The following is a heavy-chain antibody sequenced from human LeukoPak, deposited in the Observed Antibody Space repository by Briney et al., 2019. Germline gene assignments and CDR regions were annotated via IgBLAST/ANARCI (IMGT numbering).Heavy chain of an antibody. CDR2: IKSKTDGGTT. Sequence: GGSLRLSCAASGFTFSNAWMSWVRQAPGEGLEWVGRIKSKTDGGTTDYAAPVKGRFTISRDDSKNTLYLQMNSLKTEDTAVYYCTTDKVACITIFGVVTPHYWGQGTLVTVSS. D-gene: IGHD3-3*01. CDR3: TTDKVACITIFGVVTPHY. CDR1: GFTFSNAW. J-gene: IGHJ4*02. V-gene: IGHV3-15*01.